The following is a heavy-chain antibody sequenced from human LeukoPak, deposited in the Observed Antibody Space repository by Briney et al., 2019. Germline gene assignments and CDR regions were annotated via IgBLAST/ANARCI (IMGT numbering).Heavy chain of an antibody. CDR2: IKQDGSEK. Sequence: GGSLRLSCAASGFTFSSYEMNWVRQAPGKGLEWVANIKQDGSEKNYVDSVKGRLTISRDNAKNSLYLQMNSLRAEDTAVYYCARDDYGGLDYWGQGTLVTVSS. CDR1: GFTFSSYE. CDR3: ARDDYGGLDY. J-gene: IGHJ4*02. V-gene: IGHV3-7*01. D-gene: IGHD4-23*01.